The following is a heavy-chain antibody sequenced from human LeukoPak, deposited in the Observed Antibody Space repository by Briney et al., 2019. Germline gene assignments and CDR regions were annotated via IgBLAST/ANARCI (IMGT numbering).Heavy chain of an antibody. CDR1: GGSISSGGYY. D-gene: IGHD4-17*01. CDR2: IYYSGST. J-gene: IGHJ5*02. CDR3: ARVATVTTQFDP. Sequence: SQTLSLTCTVSGGSISSGGYYWSWIRQPPGKGLEWIGYIYYSGSTNYNPSLKSRVTISVDTSKNQFSLKLSSVTAADTAVYYCARVATVTTQFDPWGQGTLVTVSS. V-gene: IGHV4-61*08.